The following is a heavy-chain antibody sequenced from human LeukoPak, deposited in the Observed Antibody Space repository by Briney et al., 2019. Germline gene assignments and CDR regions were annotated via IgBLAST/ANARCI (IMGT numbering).Heavy chain of an antibody. CDR1: GGSISSGSYY. Sequence: SETLSLTCTVSGGSISSGSYYWSWIRQPAGKGLEWIGRIYTSGSTNYNPSLQSRVTISVDTSKNQSSLKLSSVTAADTAVHYCARSVCSSTSCYHYYYYMDVWGRGTTVTIYS. CDR2: IYTSGST. V-gene: IGHV4-61*02. D-gene: IGHD2-2*01. CDR3: ARSVCSSTSCYHYYYYMDV. J-gene: IGHJ6*03.